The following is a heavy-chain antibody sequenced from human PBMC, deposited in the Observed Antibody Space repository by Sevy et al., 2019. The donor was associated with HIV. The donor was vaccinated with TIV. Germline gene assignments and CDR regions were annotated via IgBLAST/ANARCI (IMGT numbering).Heavy chain of an antibody. CDR3: AKEEVGGWYNY. CDR2: ISWNSGSI. V-gene: IGHV3-9*01. J-gene: IGHJ4*02. CDR1: GFTFDDYA. Sequence: GGSLRLSCAASGFTFDDYAMHWVRQAPGKGLEWVSGISWNSGSIGYADSVKGRFTISRDNAKNSLYLQMNSLRAEDTALYYCAKEEVGGWYNYWGQGTLVTVSS. D-gene: IGHD6-19*01.